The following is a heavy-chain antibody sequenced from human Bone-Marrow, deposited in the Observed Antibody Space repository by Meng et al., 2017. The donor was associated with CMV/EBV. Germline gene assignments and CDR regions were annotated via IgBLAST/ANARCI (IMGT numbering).Heavy chain of an antibody. CDR2: IKQDGSEK. CDR3: ARIGYSSSSLDY. J-gene: IGHJ4*02. D-gene: IGHD6-13*01. CDR1: GFTFSSYW. V-gene: IGHV3-7*01. Sequence: GESLKISCAASGFTFSSYWMSWVRQAPGKGLEWVANIKQDGSEKYYVDSVKGRFTTSRDNAKNSLYLQMNSLRVEDTAVYYCARIGYSSSSLDYWGQGTLVTVSS.